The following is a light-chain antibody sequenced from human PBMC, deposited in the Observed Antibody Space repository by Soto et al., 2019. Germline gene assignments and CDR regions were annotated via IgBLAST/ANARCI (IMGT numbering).Light chain of an antibody. J-gene: IGKJ2*01. V-gene: IGKV3-20*01. CDR3: QQFGRSPSMYT. Sequence: EIVLTQSPGTLSLSPGERATLSCRASQSVRSDYLAWYQQKPGQAPRLLIYGASSRATGIPDRFSGSGSGTDFTLTISRLKPEDFAVYYCQQFGRSPSMYTFGQGTKLEIK. CDR1: QSVRSDY. CDR2: GAS.